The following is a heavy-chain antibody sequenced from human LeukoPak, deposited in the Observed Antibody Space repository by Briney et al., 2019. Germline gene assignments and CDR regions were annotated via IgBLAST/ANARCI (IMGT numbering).Heavy chain of an antibody. D-gene: IGHD6-13*01. V-gene: IGHV3-9*01. CDR3: AKDSIAAAGTIDY. CDR2: ISWNSGSI. CDR1: GFTFDDYA. J-gene: IGHJ4*02. Sequence: GGSLRLSCAASGFTFDDYAMPWVRQAPGKGLEWVSGISWNSGSIGYADSVKGRFTISGDNAKNSLYLQMNSLRAEDTALYYCAKDSIAAAGTIDYWGQGTLVTVSS.